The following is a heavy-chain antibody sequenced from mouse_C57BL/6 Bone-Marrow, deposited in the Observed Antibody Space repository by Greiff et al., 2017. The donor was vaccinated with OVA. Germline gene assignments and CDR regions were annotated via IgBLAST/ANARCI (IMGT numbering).Heavy chain of an antibody. D-gene: IGHD1-1*01. CDR3: ARSRDGSSYYWFAY. J-gene: IGHJ3*01. Sequence: QVQLQQSGPELVKPGASVKISCKASGYAFSSSWMNWVKQRPGKGLEWIGRIYPGDGDTNYNGKFKGKATLTADKSSSTAYMQLSSLTSEDSAVYFCARSRDGSSYYWFAYWGQGTLVTVSA. V-gene: IGHV1-82*01. CDR1: GYAFSSSW. CDR2: IYPGDGDT.